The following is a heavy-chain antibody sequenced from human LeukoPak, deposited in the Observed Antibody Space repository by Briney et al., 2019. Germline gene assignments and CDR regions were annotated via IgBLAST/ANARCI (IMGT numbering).Heavy chain of an antibody. CDR3: ARRPAAGPNKDWFDP. CDR2: IYYSGST. Sequence: SETLSLTCTVSGGSISSYYWSWIRQPPGKGLEWIGYIYYSGSTNYNPSLKSRVTISIDTSKNQFSLELSSVTATDTAVYYCARRPAAGPNKDWFDPWGQGTLVTVSS. CDR1: GGSISSYY. V-gene: IGHV4-59*08. J-gene: IGHJ5*02. D-gene: IGHD6-13*01.